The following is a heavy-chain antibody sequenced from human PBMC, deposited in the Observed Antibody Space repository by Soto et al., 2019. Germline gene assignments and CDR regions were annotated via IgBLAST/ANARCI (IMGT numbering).Heavy chain of an antibody. Sequence: GGSLRLSCAASGFTFGTFSMNWVRQAPGKGLEWVSSISSSSSYIYYADSVKGRFTISRDNSKNTLYLQMNSLRAEDTAVYYCARGRQGDYYYYGMDVWGQGTTVTVSS. V-gene: IGHV3-21*01. CDR2: ISSSSSYI. CDR1: GFTFGTFS. D-gene: IGHD1-26*01. CDR3: ARGRQGDYYYYGMDV. J-gene: IGHJ6*02.